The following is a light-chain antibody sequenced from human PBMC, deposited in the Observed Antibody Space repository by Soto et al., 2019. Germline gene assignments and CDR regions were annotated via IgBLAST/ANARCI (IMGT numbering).Light chain of an antibody. CDR3: QRYGSSPPT. Sequence: IVITQPPATLSVSPGEIVTLSCRASQSVRSNLAWYQQKPGQAPRLLIYGASSRATGIPDRFSGSGSGTDFTLTISRLEPEDFAVYYCQRYGSSPPTFGQGTKVDIK. V-gene: IGKV3-20*01. CDR1: QSVRSN. CDR2: GAS. J-gene: IGKJ1*01.